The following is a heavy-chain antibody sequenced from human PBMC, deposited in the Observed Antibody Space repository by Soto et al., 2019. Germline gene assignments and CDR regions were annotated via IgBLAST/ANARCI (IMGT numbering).Heavy chain of an antibody. CDR3: ARLREPPDY. CDR1: GFTFTSYW. CDR2: INQDESQK. V-gene: IGHV3-7*01. J-gene: IGHJ4*02. D-gene: IGHD1-1*01. Sequence: GGSLRLSCSASGFTFTSYWMTWVRQAPGKGLEWVANINQDESQKNFVDSVKGRFTISRDNAEKSVYLQMNSLTAEDTAVYYCARLREPPDYWGQGTLVTVSS.